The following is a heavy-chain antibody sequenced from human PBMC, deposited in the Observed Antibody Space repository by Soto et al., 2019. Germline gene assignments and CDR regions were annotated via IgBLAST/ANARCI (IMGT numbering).Heavy chain of an antibody. CDR3: GRGRSGQIVIFY. CDR2: IGPESGAT. J-gene: IGHJ4*02. CDR1: GYTFTGQY. Sequence: SVKLSCKTSGYTFTGQYIHWVRHAPQQGPEWMGEIGPESGATRSSEKFRGRVTMTMDTSITTVYMELRNLSPDDTAVYYCGRGRSGQIVIFYWGQGTPVTVSS. D-gene: IGHD1-26*01. V-gene: IGHV1-2*02.